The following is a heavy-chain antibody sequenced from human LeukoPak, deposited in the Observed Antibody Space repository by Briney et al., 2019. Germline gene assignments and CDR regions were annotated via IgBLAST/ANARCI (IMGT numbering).Heavy chain of an antibody. CDR2: IYYSGDT. Sequence: PSETLSLTCTVSGGSISSTNYYWGWIRQPPGKRLEWIGTIYYSGDTYYSPSLKSRITISRDTSKNLFSLSLTSVTAADTAVYYCARGEQQLAILDCWGQGTLVSVSS. CDR3: ARGEQQLAILDC. V-gene: IGHV4-39*01. J-gene: IGHJ4*02. CDR1: GGSISSTNYY. D-gene: IGHD6-13*01.